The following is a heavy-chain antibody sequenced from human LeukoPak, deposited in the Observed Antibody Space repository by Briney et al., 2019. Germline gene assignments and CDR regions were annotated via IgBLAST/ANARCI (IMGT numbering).Heavy chain of an antibody. J-gene: IGHJ5*02. CDR3: ARQYQLLHWFDP. Sequence: PSETLSLTCTVSGGSVSSGSYYWSWVRQPPGKGLEWIGYIYYSGSTNYNPSLKSRVTISVDTSKNQFSLRLSSVTAADTAVYYCARQYQLLHWFDPWGQGTLVTVSS. CDR1: GGSVSSGSYY. D-gene: IGHD2-2*01. V-gene: IGHV4-61*01. CDR2: IYYSGST.